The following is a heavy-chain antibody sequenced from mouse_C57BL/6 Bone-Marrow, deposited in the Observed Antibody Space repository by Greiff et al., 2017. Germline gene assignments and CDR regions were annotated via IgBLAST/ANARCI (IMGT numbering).Heavy chain of an antibody. CDR2: IDPSDSET. Sequence: QVQLQQPGAELVRPGSSVKLSCKASGYTFTSYWMHWVKQRPIQGLEWIGNIDPSDSETHYNQKFKDKATLTVDKSSSTAYMPLRRLTSVDSAVYYCARWALYYSNYVYFDYWGQGTTLTVSS. D-gene: IGHD2-5*01. V-gene: IGHV1-52*01. CDR3: ARWALYYSNYVYFDY. J-gene: IGHJ2*01. CDR1: GYTFTSYW.